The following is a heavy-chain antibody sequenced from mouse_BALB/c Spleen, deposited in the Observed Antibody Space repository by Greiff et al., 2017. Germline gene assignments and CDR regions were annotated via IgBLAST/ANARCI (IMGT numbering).Heavy chain of an antibody. CDR3: ARRGYDAMDY. V-gene: IGHV3-2*02. CDR1: GYSITSDYA. CDR2: ISYSGST. Sequence: VQLQQSGPGLVKPSQSLSLTCTVTGYSITSDYAWNWIRQFPGNKLEWMGYISYSGSTSYNPSLKSRISITRDTSKNQFFLQLNSVTTEDTATYYCARRGYDAMDYWGQGTSVTVSS. J-gene: IGHJ4*01.